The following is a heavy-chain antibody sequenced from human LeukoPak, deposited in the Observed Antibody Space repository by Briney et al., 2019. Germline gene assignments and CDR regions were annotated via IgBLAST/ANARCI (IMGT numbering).Heavy chain of an antibody. D-gene: IGHD3-22*01. CDR2: TYYRSKWYN. CDR3: ARFYYDTSGHGAFDI. CDR1: GDSVSSNSAA. J-gene: IGHJ3*02. V-gene: IGHV6-1*01. Sequence: SQTLSLTCAISGDSVSSNSAAWNWIRQSPSRGLEWLVSTYYRSKWYNDYAACVKSRITINPDTSKTQFSLQLNSVTPEDTAVYYCARFYYDTSGHGAFDIWGQGTMVTVSS.